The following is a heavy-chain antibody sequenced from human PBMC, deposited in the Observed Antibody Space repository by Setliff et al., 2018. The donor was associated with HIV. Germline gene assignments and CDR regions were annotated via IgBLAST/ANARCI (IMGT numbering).Heavy chain of an antibody. CDR1: SYSISSGYY. V-gene: IGHV4-38-2*02. D-gene: IGHD5-12*01. CDR2: IYHSGST. J-gene: IGHJ4*02. CDR3: ARDRPYSGYPD. Sequence: PSETLSLTCAVSSYSISSGYYWGWIRQPPGKGLEWIGSIYHSGSTYYNPSLKSRVTISVDTSKNQFSLKLSSVTAADTAVYYCARDRPYSGYPDWGQGTLVTVSS.